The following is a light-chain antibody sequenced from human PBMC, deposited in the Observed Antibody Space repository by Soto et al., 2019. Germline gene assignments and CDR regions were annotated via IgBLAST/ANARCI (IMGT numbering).Light chain of an antibody. CDR2: LERSANY. J-gene: IGLJ2*01. V-gene: IGLV4-60*02. CDR1: SGHNSYI. CDR3: ETWDSNTHRV. Sequence: QSVLTQSSSASASLGSSVKLTCTLSSGHNSYIIAWHQQQPGKAPRYLMKLERSANYNKGSGVPDRFSGSSSGADRYLTISNLQFEDEADYYCETWDSNTHRVFGGGTKLTVL.